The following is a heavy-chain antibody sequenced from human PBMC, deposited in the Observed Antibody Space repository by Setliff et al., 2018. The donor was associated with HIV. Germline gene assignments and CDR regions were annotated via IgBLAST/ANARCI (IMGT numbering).Heavy chain of an antibody. Sequence: PGGSLRLSCAASGFTFSAYAMTWVRQAPGKGLEWVSATTSNGRTTDYAESVRGRFILSRDNSGNTLYLQMTSLRAEDTATYYCAKAWGSGYPSFESALMCDVWGQGTLVTAPQ. D-gene: IGHD3-16*01. J-gene: IGHJ4*02. CDR1: GFTFSAYA. CDR2: TTSNGRTT. CDR3: AKAWGSGYPSFESALMCDV. V-gene: IGHV3-23*01.